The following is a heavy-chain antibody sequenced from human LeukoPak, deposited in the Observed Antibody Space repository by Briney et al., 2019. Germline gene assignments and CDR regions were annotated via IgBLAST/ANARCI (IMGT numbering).Heavy chain of an antibody. D-gene: IGHD3-9*01. J-gene: IGHJ4*02. CDR3: ARAYYDILTGPEYYFDY. Sequence: GGSLRLSCAASGFTVSSNYMSWVRQAPGKGLEWVSVIYSGGSTYYADSVKGRFTISRDNSKNTLYLQMNSLRAEDTAVYYCARAYYDILTGPEYYFDYWGQGTLVTVSS. V-gene: IGHV3-66*01. CDR1: GFTVSSNY. CDR2: IYSGGST.